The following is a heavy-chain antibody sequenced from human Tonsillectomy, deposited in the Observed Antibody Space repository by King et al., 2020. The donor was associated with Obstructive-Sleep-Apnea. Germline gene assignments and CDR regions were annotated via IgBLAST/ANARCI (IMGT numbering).Heavy chain of an antibody. D-gene: IGHD2-15*01. CDR2: IYSGGRT. J-gene: IGHJ2*01. Sequence: QLVQSGGGLVQPGGSLRLSCAASGFTVSSNYMSWVRQAPGKGLEWVSVIYSGGRTYYADSVMGRFTISRDNSKNTLYLQMNSLRAEDTAVYYCARALGYCSGGSCYRYYYYFDLWGRGTLVTVSS. CDR3: ARALGYCSGGSCYRYYYYFDL. V-gene: IGHV3-66*01. CDR1: GFTVSSNY.